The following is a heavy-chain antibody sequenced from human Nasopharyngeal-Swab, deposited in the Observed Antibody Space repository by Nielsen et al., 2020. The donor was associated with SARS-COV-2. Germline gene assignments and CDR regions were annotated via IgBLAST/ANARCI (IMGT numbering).Heavy chain of an antibody. J-gene: IGHJ5*02. CDR2: MNPNSGNT. Sequence: ASVKVSCKASGLSFRTYGFSWVRQAPGQGLEWMGWMNPNSGNTGYAQKFQGRVTMTRNTSISTAYMELSSLRSEDTAVYYCARDRRGYCSGGSCSTRGFDPWGQGTLVTVSS. D-gene: IGHD2-15*01. CDR3: ARDRRGYCSGGSCSTRGFDP. V-gene: IGHV1-8*02. CDR1: GLSFRTYG.